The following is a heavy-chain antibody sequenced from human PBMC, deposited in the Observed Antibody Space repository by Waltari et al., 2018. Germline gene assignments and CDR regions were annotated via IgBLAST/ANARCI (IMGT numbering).Heavy chain of an antibody. D-gene: IGHD2-2*01. CDR1: GDSISSNYW. V-gene: IGHV4-4*02. CDR2: IHHSGRT. J-gene: IGHJ4*02. Sequence: QVQLQESGPGLVEPSGTLSLTCAVSGDSISSNYWWSWVRQSPGKGLEWIGQIHHSGRTHDNPSFESRLSMSVDRAKNQFSLNLNSVTAADTAVYYCAGDRAIGLFFDYWGQGTLVTVSS. CDR3: AGDRAIGLFFDY.